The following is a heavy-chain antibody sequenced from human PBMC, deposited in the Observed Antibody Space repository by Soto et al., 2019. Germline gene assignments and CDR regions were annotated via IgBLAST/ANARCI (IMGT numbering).Heavy chain of an antibody. D-gene: IGHD3-10*01. CDR2: ISAYNGNT. Sequence: QVQLVQSGAEVKKPGASVKVSCKASGYTFTSYGISWVRQAPGQGLEWMGWISAYNGNTNYAQKLQGRVTMTTDTSTSTAYMELRSLRSDDTAVYYCARDPTDLWFGESIFYYYYGMDVWGQGTTVTVSS. J-gene: IGHJ6*02. V-gene: IGHV1-18*01. CDR1: GYTFTSYG. CDR3: ARDPTDLWFGESIFYYYYGMDV.